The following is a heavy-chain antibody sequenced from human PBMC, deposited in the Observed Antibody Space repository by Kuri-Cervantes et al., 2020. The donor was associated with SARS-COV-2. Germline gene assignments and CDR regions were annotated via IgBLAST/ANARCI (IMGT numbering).Heavy chain of an antibody. CDR2: ISSSISYI. D-gene: IGHD6-13*01. Sequence: GESLKISCAASGFTFSSYSMNWVRQAPGKGLEWVSSISSSISYIYYADSVKGRFTISRDNAKNSLYLQMNSLRAEDTAVYYCARGSRYSSSWRAFDIWGQGTMVTVSS. V-gene: IGHV3-21*01. J-gene: IGHJ3*02. CDR3: ARGSRYSSSWRAFDI. CDR1: GFTFSSYS.